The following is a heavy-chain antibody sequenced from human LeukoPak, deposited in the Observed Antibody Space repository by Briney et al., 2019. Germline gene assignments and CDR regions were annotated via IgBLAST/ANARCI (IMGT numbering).Heavy chain of an antibody. V-gene: IGHV3-33*01. CDR2: IWYDGSNK. CDR1: GFTFSSYG. CDR3: ARAVYSSGWYDYYYGMDV. J-gene: IGHJ6*02. D-gene: IGHD6-19*01. Sequence: GGSLRLSCAASGFTFSSYGMHWVRQAPGKGLEWVAVIWYDGSNKYYADSVKGRFTISRDNSKSTLYLQMNSLRAEDTAVYYCARAVYSSGWYDYYYGMDVWGQGTTVTVSS.